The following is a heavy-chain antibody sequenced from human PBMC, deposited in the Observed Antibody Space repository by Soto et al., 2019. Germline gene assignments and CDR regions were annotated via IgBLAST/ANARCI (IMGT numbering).Heavy chain of an antibody. V-gene: IGHV1-2*02. CDR3: ERGRDIVCPGN. D-gene: IGHD2-15*01. Sequence: QVQLVQSGAEVKKPGASVKVSCKASGYTFTGYQMHWVRQAPGQGLEWMGWFNPNSGGTNYAQKFQGRVTMTGDTSISTAYMELNRPTSDATAVYYCERGRDIVCPGNWGQGTLVSVSS. CDR2: FNPNSGGT. CDR1: GYTFTGYQ. J-gene: IGHJ4*02.